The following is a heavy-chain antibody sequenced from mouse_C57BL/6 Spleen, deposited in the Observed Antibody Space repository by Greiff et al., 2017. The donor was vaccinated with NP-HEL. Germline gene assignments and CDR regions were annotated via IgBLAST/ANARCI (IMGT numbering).Heavy chain of an antibody. J-gene: IGHJ4*01. Sequence: VQLQQPGAELVKPGASVQLSCKASGYTFTSYWMHWVKQRPGQGLEWIGMIHPNSGSTNYNEKFKSKATLTVDKSSSTAYMQLSSLTSEDSAVYYCATIYYGYDGAMDYWGQGTSVTVSS. D-gene: IGHD2-2*01. CDR3: ATIYYGYDGAMDY. CDR1: GYTFTSYW. CDR2: IHPNSGST. V-gene: IGHV1-64*01.